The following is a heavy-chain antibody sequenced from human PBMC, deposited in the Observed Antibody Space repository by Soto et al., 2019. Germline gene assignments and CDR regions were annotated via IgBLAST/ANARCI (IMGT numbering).Heavy chain of an antibody. Sequence: ASVKVSCKASGYTFTSYGISWVRQAPGQGLEWMGWISAYNGNTNYAQKLQGRVTMTTDTSTSTAYMELRSLRSDDTAVYYCARGADSSGWYPTGDYWGQGTLVTVSS. CDR2: ISAYNGNT. CDR3: ARGADSSGWYPTGDY. D-gene: IGHD6-19*01. J-gene: IGHJ4*02. V-gene: IGHV1-18*01. CDR1: GYTFTSYG.